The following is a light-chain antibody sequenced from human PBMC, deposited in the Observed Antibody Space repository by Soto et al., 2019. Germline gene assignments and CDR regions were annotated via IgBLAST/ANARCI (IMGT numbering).Light chain of an antibody. Sequence: QSVLTQSPSVSAAPGQKVTISCSGSSSNIGNNYVSWYQQLPGTAPQLLIYDNNKRPSGIPDRFSGSKSGTSGTLDITGLQTGDEADYYCATWDGSLPGEVFGGGTKLTVL. CDR2: DNN. V-gene: IGLV1-51*01. J-gene: IGLJ2*01. CDR3: ATWDGSLPGEV. CDR1: SSNIGNNY.